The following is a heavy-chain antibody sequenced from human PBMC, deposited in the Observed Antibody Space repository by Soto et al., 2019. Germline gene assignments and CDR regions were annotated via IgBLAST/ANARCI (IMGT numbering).Heavy chain of an antibody. Sequence: SETLSLTCTVSGGSMSSSNWWNWVRQPPGKGLEWIGETHHSGRTNYNPSLKNRVTISVDKSKNHFSLKLSSVTAADTAVYYCARSSIKPQVFMYPFDSWSQGTLVTVSS. CDR1: GGSMSSSNW. V-gene: IGHV4-4*02. CDR2: THHSGRT. D-gene: IGHD3-3*01. J-gene: IGHJ4*02. CDR3: ARSSIKPQVFMYPFDS.